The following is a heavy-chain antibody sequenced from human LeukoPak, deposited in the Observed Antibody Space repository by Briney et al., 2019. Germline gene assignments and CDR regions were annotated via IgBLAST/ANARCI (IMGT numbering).Heavy chain of an antibody. CDR1: GGSFSGYY. CDR2: INHSGST. CDR3: ARGPLHFGY. V-gene: IGHV4-34*01. J-gene: IGHJ4*02. Sequence: PSETLSLTCAVYGGSFSGYYWSWIRQPPGKGLEWIGEINHSGSTNYNPYLKSRVTISVDTSKNQFSLKLSSVTAADTAVYYCARGPLHFGYWGQGTLVTVSS.